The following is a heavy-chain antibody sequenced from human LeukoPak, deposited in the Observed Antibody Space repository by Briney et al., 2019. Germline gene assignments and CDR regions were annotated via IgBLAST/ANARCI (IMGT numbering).Heavy chain of an antibody. Sequence: TGGSLRLSCAASGFTFSRYGMHWVRQAPGKGLEWVAFIRYDATNKYFADSVKGRFTISRDNSKSTLYLQMSSLGAEDTAVYYCAKDYPSYGNYPYYFDSWGQGTLVTVSS. D-gene: IGHD4-11*01. CDR1: GFTFSRYG. CDR2: IRYDATNK. J-gene: IGHJ4*02. CDR3: AKDYPSYGNYPYYFDS. V-gene: IGHV3-30*02.